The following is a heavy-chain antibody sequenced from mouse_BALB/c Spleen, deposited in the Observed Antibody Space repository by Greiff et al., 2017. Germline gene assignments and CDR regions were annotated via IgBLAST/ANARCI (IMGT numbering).Heavy chain of an antibody. CDR2: IDPANGNT. CDR3: AKLVGY. J-gene: IGHJ2*01. V-gene: IGHV14-3*02. D-gene: IGHD4-1*01. CDR1: GFNIKDTY. Sequence: EVKLVESGAELVKPGASVKLSCTASGFNIKDTYMHWVKQRPEQGLEWIGRIDPANGNTKYDPKFQGKATITADTSSNTAYLQLSSLTSEDTAVYYCAKLVGYWGQGTTLTVSS.